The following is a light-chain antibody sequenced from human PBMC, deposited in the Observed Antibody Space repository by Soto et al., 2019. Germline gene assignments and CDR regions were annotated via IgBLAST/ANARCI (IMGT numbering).Light chain of an antibody. J-gene: IGKJ1*01. Sequence: EIVLTQSPGTLSLSPGQRATLSCRASQSVNSSYLAWFQQKPGQAPRLLIYGASTGATGIPDRFSGSGAGTDFTLTISILEPEDFAVYYCQQYGSSPQTFGQGTKVEIK. V-gene: IGKV3-20*01. CDR3: QQYGSSPQT. CDR2: GAS. CDR1: QSVNSSY.